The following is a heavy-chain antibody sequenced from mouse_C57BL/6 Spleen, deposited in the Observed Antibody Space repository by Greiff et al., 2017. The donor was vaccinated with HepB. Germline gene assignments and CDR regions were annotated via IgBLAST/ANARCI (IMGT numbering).Heavy chain of an antibody. J-gene: IGHJ4*01. CDR1: GYTFTSYD. V-gene: IGHV1-85*01. Sequence: VQLVESGPELVKPGASVKLSCKASGYTFTSYDINWVKQRPGQGLEWIGWIYPRDGSTKYNEKFKGKATLTVDTSSSTAYMELHSLTSEDSAVYFCARAGRGNYYAMDYWGQGTSVTVSS. CDR2: IYPRDGST. D-gene: IGHD4-1*01. CDR3: ARAGRGNYYAMDY.